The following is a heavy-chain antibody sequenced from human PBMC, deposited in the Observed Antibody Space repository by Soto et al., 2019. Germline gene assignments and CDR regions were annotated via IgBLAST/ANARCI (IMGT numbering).Heavy chain of an antibody. CDR1: GFTFSSYV. CDR2: FSGSGVKT. Sequence: EVQLLESGGGLVQPGGPLRLSCAASGFTFSSYVMTWVRQAPGKGPEWVSSFSGSGVKTYYADSVKGRFTISRDNSKNTVFLQVNSLRAEDAAVYYCARDPEIDVNSSPGFDYWGQGTLVTVSS. V-gene: IGHV3-23*01. CDR3: ARDPEIDVNSSPGFDY. D-gene: IGHD6-13*01. J-gene: IGHJ4*02.